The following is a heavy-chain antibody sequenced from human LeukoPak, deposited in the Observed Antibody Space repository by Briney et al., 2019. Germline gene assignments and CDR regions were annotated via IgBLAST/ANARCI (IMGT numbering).Heavy chain of an antibody. J-gene: IGHJ5*02. CDR1: GGSISGYY. D-gene: IGHD1-26*01. Sequence: PSETLSLTCTVSGGSISGYYWSWIRQPPGQGLEWIAYIHSNGYTNYNPSLKSRVTISGDTSKNQFSLKVTSVTAADTAMYYCTKREGPMSGSYDYFDPWGQGTLVTVS. V-gene: IGHV4-4*09. CDR2: IHSNGYT. CDR3: TKREGPMSGSYDYFDP.